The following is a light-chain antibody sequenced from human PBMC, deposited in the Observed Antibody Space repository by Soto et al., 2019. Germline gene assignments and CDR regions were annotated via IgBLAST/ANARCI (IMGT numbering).Light chain of an antibody. V-gene: IGKV3D-15*01. CDR3: QQYNRWPRT. J-gene: IGKJ1*01. CDR1: QSVGTN. CDR2: DAS. Sequence: EAVMTQSPATLSVSPGERATLSCRASQSVGTNLAWYQQKPGQAPRLLIYDASARATGIPVRFSGSGSGTEFTLSISSVQSEDFAIFYCQQYNRWPRTFGQGTKV.